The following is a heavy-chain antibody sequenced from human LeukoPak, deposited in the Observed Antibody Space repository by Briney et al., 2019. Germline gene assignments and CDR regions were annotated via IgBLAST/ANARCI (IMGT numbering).Heavy chain of an antibody. CDR1: GFTFSSYG. Sequence: GGSLRLSCAASGFTFSSYGMHWGRQGPGKGLEWGAVISYDGSYKYYADSVKGRFTISRDNSKNTLYLQMNSLRAEDTAVYYCAKVGDYGDYALDYWGQGTLVTVSS. CDR3: AKVGDYGDYALDY. J-gene: IGHJ4*02. V-gene: IGHV3-30*18. CDR2: ISYDGSYK. D-gene: IGHD4-17*01.